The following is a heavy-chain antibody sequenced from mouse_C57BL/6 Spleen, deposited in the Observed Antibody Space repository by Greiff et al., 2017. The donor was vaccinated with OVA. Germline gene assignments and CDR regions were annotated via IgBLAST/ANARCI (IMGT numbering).Heavy chain of an antibody. CDR3: ARNYYGSSSLYYFDY. D-gene: IGHD1-1*01. J-gene: IGHJ2*01. CDR1: GYTFTSYW. Sequence: QVHVKQPGAELVMPGASVKLSCKASGYTFTSYWMHWVKQRPGQGLEWIGEIDPSDSYTNYNQKFKGKSTLTVDKSSSTAYMQLSSLTSEDSAVYYCARNYYGSSSLYYFDYWGQGTTLTVSS. V-gene: IGHV1-69*01. CDR2: IDPSDSYT.